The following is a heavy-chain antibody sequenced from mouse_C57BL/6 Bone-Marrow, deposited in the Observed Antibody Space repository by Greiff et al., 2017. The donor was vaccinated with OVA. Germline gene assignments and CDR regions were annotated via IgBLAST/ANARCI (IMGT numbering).Heavy chain of an antibody. V-gene: IGHV1-26*01. CDR3: ARPFGNYPDY. CDR1: GYTFTDYY. D-gene: IGHD2-1*01. CDR2: INPNNGGT. Sequence: VQLQQSGPELVKPGASVKISCKASGYTFTDYYMNWVKQSHGKSLEWIGDINPNNGGTSYNQKFKGKATLTVDKSSSTAYMELRSLTSEDSAVYYCARPFGNYPDYWGQGTSVTVSS. J-gene: IGHJ4*01.